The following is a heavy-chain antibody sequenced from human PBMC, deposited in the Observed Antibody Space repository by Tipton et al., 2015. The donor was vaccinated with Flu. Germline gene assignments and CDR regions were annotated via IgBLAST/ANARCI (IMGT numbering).Heavy chain of an antibody. CDR3: ASFGVVVTATFHY. D-gene: IGHD2-15*01. CDR1: GFTFSSIW. V-gene: IGHV3-21*01. CDR2: INSGSTYM. J-gene: IGHJ4*02. Sequence: SLRLSCTASGFTFSSIWMSWVRQAPGKGLEWVSSINSGSTYMYYADSVKGRFTISRDNAKNSLSLQMNSLRAEDTAVYYCASFGVVVTATFHYWGQGTLVTVSS.